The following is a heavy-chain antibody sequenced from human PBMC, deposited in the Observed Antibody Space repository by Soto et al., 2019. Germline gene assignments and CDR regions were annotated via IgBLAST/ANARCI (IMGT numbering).Heavy chain of an antibody. CDR2: IYKSTTT. CDR3: ARGRYCLTGRCFPNWSDS. CDR1: GDSISTVDYF. D-gene: IGHD2-15*01. J-gene: IGHJ5*01. Sequence: PSETLSLTCSVSGDSISTVDYFWAWIRQPPGQALEYIGYIYKSTTTYYNPSFESRVAISLDTSKSQFSLTVTSVTAADTAVYFCARGRYCLTGRCFPNWSDSSGQGTLVTVSS. V-gene: IGHV4-30-4*01.